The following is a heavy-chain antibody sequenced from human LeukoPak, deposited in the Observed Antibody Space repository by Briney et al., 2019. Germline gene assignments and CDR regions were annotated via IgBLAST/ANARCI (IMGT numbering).Heavy chain of an antibody. J-gene: IGHJ4*02. Sequence: PSETLSLTCAVYGGSFSGYYWSWIRQPPGKGLEWIGEINHSGSTNYNPSLKSRVTISVDTSKNQFSLKLSSVTAADTAVYYCARQHSSSWYWVFYFDYWGQGTLVTVSS. V-gene: IGHV4-34*01. CDR2: INHSGST. CDR1: GGSFSGYY. CDR3: ARQHSSSWYWVFYFDY. D-gene: IGHD6-13*01.